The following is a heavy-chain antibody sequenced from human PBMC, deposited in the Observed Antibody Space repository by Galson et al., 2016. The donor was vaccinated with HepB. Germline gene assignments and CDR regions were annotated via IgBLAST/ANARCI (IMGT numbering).Heavy chain of an antibody. D-gene: IGHD3-10*01. CDR3: ARDWDYYGSGSSFFDY. CDR1: GYIFTSYG. J-gene: IGHJ4*02. V-gene: IGHV1-18*01. Sequence: VKVSCKASGYIFTSYGISWVRQAPEQGLEWMGWNSAYNGNTNSAQKVQGSLTMTTDTSTNTAYMELRSLRSDDTAVYFCARDWDYYGSGSSFFDYCGQGTMVAVSA. CDR2: NSAYNGNT.